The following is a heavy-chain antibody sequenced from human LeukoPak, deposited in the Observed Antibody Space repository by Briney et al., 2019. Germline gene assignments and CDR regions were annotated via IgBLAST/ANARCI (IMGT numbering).Heavy chain of an antibody. D-gene: IGHD3-22*01. Sequence: TGGSLRLSCVASGFTFGKYWMSWVRQAPGKGLEWVANIKLDGSEKNYVDSVKGRFTISRDNTKNSLYLQMNSLRAEDTAVFYCARLPTFYYDSSGYHYDYWGQGTLVTVSS. V-gene: IGHV3-7*03. J-gene: IGHJ4*02. CDR3: ARLPTFYYDSSGYHYDY. CDR1: GFTFGKYW. CDR2: IKLDGSEK.